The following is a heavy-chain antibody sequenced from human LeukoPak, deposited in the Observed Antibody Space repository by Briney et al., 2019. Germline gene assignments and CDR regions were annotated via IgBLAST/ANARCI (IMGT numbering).Heavy chain of an antibody. Sequence: ASVKVSCKTSGYTFNSYGISWVRQAPGQGLAGMGWIIPYNGNTNYAQNPQGRVTMTTDTSTSTAYMELRSLRSEDTAVYYCARGPFGEAAPLYMDVWGKGTTVTVSS. CDR2: IIPYNGNT. D-gene: IGHD3-10*01. CDR1: GYTFNSYG. V-gene: IGHV1-18*01. J-gene: IGHJ6*03. CDR3: ARGPFGEAAPLYMDV.